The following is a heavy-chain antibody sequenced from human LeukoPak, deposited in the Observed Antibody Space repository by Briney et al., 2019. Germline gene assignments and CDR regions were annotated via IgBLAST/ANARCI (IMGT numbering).Heavy chain of an antibody. CDR1: GFNFNTFW. D-gene: IGHD2-2*01. Sequence: GGSLRLSCAASGFNFNTFWMTWVRQAPGKGLGWVANIKEDGSEEYYVDSVKGRFTISRDNAKNSLYLQMNSLRAEDTAVYYCARLPAYCSSTSCYYDYWGQGTLVTVSS. CDR3: ARLPAYCSSTSCYYDY. CDR2: IKEDGSEE. J-gene: IGHJ4*02. V-gene: IGHV3-7*01.